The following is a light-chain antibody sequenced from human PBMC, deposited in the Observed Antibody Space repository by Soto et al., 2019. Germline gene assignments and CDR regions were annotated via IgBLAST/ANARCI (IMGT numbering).Light chain of an antibody. J-gene: IGKJ1*01. Sequence: DIVLTQSPDSLAVSLGERATINCKSSQSVLYNSNSKNYFAWYQQKPGQPPKLLIYWASTRYSGVPDRFSGSGSGTDFTLTISSLQAEDVAVYYCQQYYSAPWTFGQGTKVDIK. CDR2: WAS. CDR3: QQYYSAPWT. V-gene: IGKV4-1*01. CDR1: QSVLYNSNSKNY.